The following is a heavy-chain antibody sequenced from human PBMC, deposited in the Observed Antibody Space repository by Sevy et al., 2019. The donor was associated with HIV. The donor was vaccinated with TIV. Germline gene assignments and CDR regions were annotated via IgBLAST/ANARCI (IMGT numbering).Heavy chain of an antibody. J-gene: IGHJ6*02. Sequence: GGSLRLSCTASGFTFSSAWMSWVRQAPGKGLEWVGRIKSEFDGGAIDYAAPVKGRFTISREDSKNTVYLQMHSLKTEEPAVYYCITDPAYRGYDEEVINYYFYGMDVWGQGTTVTVSS. V-gene: IGHV3-15*01. CDR3: ITDPAYRGYDEEVINYYFYGMDV. D-gene: IGHD5-12*01. CDR1: GFTFSSAW. CDR2: IKSEFDGGAI.